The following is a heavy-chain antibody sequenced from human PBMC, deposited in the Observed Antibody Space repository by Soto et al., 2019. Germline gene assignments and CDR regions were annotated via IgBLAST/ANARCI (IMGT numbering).Heavy chain of an antibody. CDR1: GYTFTSYA. Sequence: ASVKVSCKASGYTFTSYAMHWVRQAPGQRLEWMGWINAGNGNTKYSQKFQGRVTITRDTSASTAYMELSSLRSEDTAVYYCARDRECSSTSCYALNWFDPCGQGTLVTVSS. CDR2: INAGNGNT. CDR3: ARDRECSSTSCYALNWFDP. D-gene: IGHD2-2*01. V-gene: IGHV1-3*01. J-gene: IGHJ5*02.